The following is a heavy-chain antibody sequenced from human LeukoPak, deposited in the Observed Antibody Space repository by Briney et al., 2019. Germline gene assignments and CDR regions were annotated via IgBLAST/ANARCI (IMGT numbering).Heavy chain of an antibody. Sequence: GGSLSLSCAPSGFSFCDYWMHWVRQAPGKGLAWVSRINTDGTTTNHADSVTGRFTISRDNAKNMLYLQMNSLRAEDTAVYYCVRGGLEPFDIWGQGTMVTVSS. J-gene: IGHJ3*02. CDR2: INTDGTTT. D-gene: IGHD1-1*01. CDR3: VRGGLEPFDI. V-gene: IGHV3-74*01. CDR1: GFSFCDYW.